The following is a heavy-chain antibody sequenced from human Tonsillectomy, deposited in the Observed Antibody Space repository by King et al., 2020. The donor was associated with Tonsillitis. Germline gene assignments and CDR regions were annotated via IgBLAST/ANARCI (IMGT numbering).Heavy chain of an antibody. V-gene: IGHV3-23*03. CDR2: IYSDNDST. CDR1: GFTFSNFA. D-gene: IGHD2-15*01. Sequence: VQLVESGGGLVQPGGSLRLSCAGSGFTFSNFAMSWARQAPGKGLEWVSVIYSDNDSTFYADSVKGRFTISRDDSKNKLYLQINRLKAEHTAVYYCAKDCVGARDVVVGANSYDAMDVWGQGTTVTVSS. J-gene: IGHJ6*02. CDR3: AKDCVGARDVVVGANSYDAMDV.